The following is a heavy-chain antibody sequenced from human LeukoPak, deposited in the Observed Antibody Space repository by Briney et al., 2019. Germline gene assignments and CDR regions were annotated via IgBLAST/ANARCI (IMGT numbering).Heavy chain of an antibody. D-gene: IGHD4-17*01. CDR2: IISRSSYI. J-gene: IGHJ3*02. V-gene: IGHV3-21*01. Sequence: GGSLSPSCAASGFTASSNYMSWVRQAPGEGLGWVSSIISRSSYIYYADSRKGRFTMPRDNAKNSLYLQMNCLIAEHPAMSYVAPGDYGAFDIWGQGTMVTVSS. CDR1: GFTASSNY. CDR3: APGDYGAFDI.